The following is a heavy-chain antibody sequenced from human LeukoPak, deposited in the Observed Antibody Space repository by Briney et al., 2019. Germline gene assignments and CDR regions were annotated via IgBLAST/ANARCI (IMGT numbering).Heavy chain of an antibody. V-gene: IGHV1-2*02. D-gene: IGHD1-26*01. J-gene: IGHJ4*02. CDR2: INPNSGGT. CDR1: GYTFTGYY. CDR3: ARGDGSYLL. Sequence: ASVKVSCKASGYTFTGYYMNWVRQAPGQGLEWMGWINPNSGGTNYGQKFQGRVIMTRDTSISTAYMELSSLRSDDTAVYYCARGDGSYLLWGQGTLVTVSS.